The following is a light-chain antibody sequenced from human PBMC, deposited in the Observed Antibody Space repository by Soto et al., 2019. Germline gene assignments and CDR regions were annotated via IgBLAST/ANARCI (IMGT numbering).Light chain of an antibody. CDR3: LSFTSSNTYV. V-gene: IGLV2-14*03. CDR1: SSDVGAYNF. Sequence: QSALTQPASVSGSPGQSITISCTGTSSDVGAYNFVSWYQHYPDKAPKGLIYDVANRPSGVSYRFSASKSGNTASLTISGLQAEDEADYYCLSFTSSNTYVYGSGTKVT. J-gene: IGLJ1*01. CDR2: DVA.